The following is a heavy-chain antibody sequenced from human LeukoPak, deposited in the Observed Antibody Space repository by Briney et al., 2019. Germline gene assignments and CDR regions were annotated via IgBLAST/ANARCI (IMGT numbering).Heavy chain of an antibody. V-gene: IGHV3-21*01. CDR2: ITSSSSHI. Sequence: GGSLRLSCAASGFSFSDSDMNWVRQARGKGLEWVSTITSSSSHIYYADSVKGRFTISRDNAKNSLYLQMNSLRAEDTAVYYCARNFNHWGQGTLVTVSS. CDR3: ARNFNH. J-gene: IGHJ5*02. CDR1: GFSFSDSD.